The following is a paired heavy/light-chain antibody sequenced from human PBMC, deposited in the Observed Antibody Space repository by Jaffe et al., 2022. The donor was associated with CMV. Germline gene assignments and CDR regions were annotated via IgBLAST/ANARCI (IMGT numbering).Light chain of an antibody. CDR2: GAS. J-gene: IGKJ3*01. CDR1: QSVSNSY. Sequence: EIVLTQSPGTLSLSPGERATLSCRASQSVSNSYLAWYQQKPGQAPRVLIYGASSRATGIPDRFSGSGSGTDFTLTISRLEAEDFAVYYCQQYGSLPETFGPGTKVEIK. V-gene: IGKV3-20*01. CDR3: QQYGSLPET.
Heavy chain of an antibody. Sequence: EVQLVESGGGLVQPGGSLRLSCAASGFTFSRSWMHWVRQVPGKGLVWVSRINSDGSDTSYADSVKGRFTISRDNAKNTLYLQMNSLRAEDTAVYYCARVNWRRWLCRECAGWFDPWGQGTLVTVSS. V-gene: IGHV3-74*01. J-gene: IGHJ5*02. D-gene: IGHD2-21*01. CDR1: GFTFSRSW. CDR3: ARVNWRRWLCRECAGWFDP. CDR2: INSDGSDT.